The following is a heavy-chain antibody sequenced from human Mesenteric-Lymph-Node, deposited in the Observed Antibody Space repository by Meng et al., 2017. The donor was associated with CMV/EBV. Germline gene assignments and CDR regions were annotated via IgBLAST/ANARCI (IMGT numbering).Heavy chain of an antibody. D-gene: IGHD3-10*01. Sequence: GESLKISCAVSGFTFSTYWMHWVRQAPGKGLVWVSRINNDGSSTNYADSVKGRFTISRDNAKDTLYLQMNSLRVEDTAVYYCATVPSVVRGVKWFDPWGQGNLVTVSS. V-gene: IGHV3-74*01. CDR3: ATVPSVVRGVKWFDP. J-gene: IGHJ5*02. CDR1: GFTFSTYW. CDR2: INNDGSST.